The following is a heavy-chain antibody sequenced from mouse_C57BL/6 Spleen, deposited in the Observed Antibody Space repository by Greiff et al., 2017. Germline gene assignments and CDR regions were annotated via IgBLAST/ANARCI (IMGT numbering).Heavy chain of an antibody. CDR1: GYTFTDYE. CDR3: TREGYSNYLYYFDY. V-gene: IGHV1-15*01. J-gene: IGHJ2*01. Sequence: QVQLQQSGAELVRPGASVTLSCKASGYTFTDYEMHWVKQTPVHGLEWIGAIDPETGGTASNQKFKGKAILTADKSSSPAYMELRSLTSEDSAVYYCTREGYSNYLYYFDYWGQGTTLTGSS. D-gene: IGHD2-5*01. CDR2: IDPETGGT.